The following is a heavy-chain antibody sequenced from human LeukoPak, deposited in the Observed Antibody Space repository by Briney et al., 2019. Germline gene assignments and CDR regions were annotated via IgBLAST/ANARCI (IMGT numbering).Heavy chain of an antibody. J-gene: IGHJ4*02. CDR1: GGSISSSSYY. CDR2: IYYSGST. V-gene: IGHV4-39*01. D-gene: IGHD3-22*01. CDR3: ARIKTNAYYYDSSDYYPVDYFDY. Sequence: PSETLSLTCTVSGGSISSSSYYWGWIRQPPGKGLEWIGGIYYSGSTYYNPSLKSRVTISVDTSKNQFSLKLSSVTAADTAVYYCARIKTNAYYYDSSDYYPVDYFDYWGQGTLVTVSS.